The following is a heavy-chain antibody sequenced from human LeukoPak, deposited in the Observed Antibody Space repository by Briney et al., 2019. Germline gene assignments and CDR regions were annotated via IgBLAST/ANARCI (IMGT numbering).Heavy chain of an antibody. CDR1: GFTFYDYA. J-gene: IGHJ4*02. CDR2: ISWNSDSI. Sequence: GGSLRLFCAASGFTFYDYAMHWVRQAPGKGLEGVSGISWNSDSIGYADSVKGRFTISRDKAKNSLYLQMNSLRAEDTALYYCAKGPTGYSSSWYYFDYWGQGTLVTVSS. V-gene: IGHV3-9*01. CDR3: AKGPTGYSSSWYYFDY. D-gene: IGHD6-13*01.